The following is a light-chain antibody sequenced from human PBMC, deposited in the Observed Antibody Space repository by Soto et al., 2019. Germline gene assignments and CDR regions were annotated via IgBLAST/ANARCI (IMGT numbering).Light chain of an antibody. CDR3: STYTSSSISYV. Sequence: QSVLTQPASVSGSPGQSITISCTGTSSDVGGYNSVSWYQQHPGKAPKLMIYDVSNRPSGVSNRFSGSKSGNTASLTISGLQAEDEADYYCSTYTSSSISYVFGTGTKVTV. V-gene: IGLV2-14*01. J-gene: IGLJ1*01. CDR2: DVS. CDR1: SSDVGGYNS.